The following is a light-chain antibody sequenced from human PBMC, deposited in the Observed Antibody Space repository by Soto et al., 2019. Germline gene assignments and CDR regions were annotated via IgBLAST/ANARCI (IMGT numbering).Light chain of an antibody. Sequence: ESVLTQSPGTLSLSPGERATLSCRASQNVSSSYLAWYQQKPGQAPRLLIYGVSSRAAGIPDRISGSGSGTDFTLTISRLEPEDFAVYFCQQYGGSGITFGQGTRLEIK. J-gene: IGKJ5*01. V-gene: IGKV3-20*01. CDR3: QQYGGSGIT. CDR1: QNVSSSY. CDR2: GVS.